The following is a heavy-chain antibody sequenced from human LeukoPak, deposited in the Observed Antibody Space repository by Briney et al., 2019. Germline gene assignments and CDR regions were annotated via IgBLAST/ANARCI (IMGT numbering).Heavy chain of an antibody. CDR2: MNPNSGNT. J-gene: IGHJ6*02. D-gene: IGHD2-21*02. CDR3: ARHLADCGGDCYIPNYFYGMDV. Sequence: ASVKVSCKASGYTFTSYDINWVRQATGQGLEWMGWMNPNSGNTGYAQKFQGRVTMTRNTSISTAYMELSSLRSEDTAVYYCARHLADCGGDCYIPNYFYGMDVWGQGTAVTVSS. CDR1: GYTFTSYD. V-gene: IGHV1-8*01.